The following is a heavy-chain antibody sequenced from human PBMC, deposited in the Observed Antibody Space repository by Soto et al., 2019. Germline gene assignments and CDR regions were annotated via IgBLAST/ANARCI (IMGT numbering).Heavy chain of an antibody. CDR3: ARGCTNGGCFGSY. Sequence: PGGSLRLSCAASGFTFSSYGMHWVRQVPGKGLVWVSRIKSDGSSTNYADSVKGRFTISRDNAKNTLYLQMNSLRAEDTAVYYCARGCTNGGCFGSYWGQGALVTVSS. CDR2: IKSDGSST. V-gene: IGHV3-74*01. J-gene: IGHJ4*02. CDR1: GFTFSSYG. D-gene: IGHD2-8*01.